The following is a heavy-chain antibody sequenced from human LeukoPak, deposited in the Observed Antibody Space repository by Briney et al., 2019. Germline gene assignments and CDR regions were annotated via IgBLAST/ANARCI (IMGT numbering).Heavy chain of an antibody. V-gene: IGHV3-23*01. CDR2: ISGRDGRT. CDR3: AKGPYYYDSSGIWEDYFDY. J-gene: IGHJ4*02. CDR1: GFTFSSYA. Sequence: GGSLRLSCAASGFTFSSYAMSWVRQAPGRGLEWVSAISGRDGRTYYTDSVKGRFTISRDNSRDTLYLQMNSLRAEDTAVYYCAKGPYYYDSSGIWEDYFDYWGQGTLVTVSS. D-gene: IGHD3-22*01.